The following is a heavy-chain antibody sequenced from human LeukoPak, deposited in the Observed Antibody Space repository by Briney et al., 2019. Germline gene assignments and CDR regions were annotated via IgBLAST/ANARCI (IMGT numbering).Heavy chain of an antibody. CDR1: GGSISSGSYY. J-gene: IGHJ3*02. Sequence: SQTLSLTCTVSGGSISSGSYYWSWIRQPAGKGLEWIGRIYTSGSTNYNPSLKSRVTISVGTSKNQFSLKLSSVTAADTAVYYCARGGSSHHAGIWGQGTMVTVSS. V-gene: IGHV4-61*02. CDR2: IYTSGST. CDR3: ARGGSSHHAGI. D-gene: IGHD6-13*01.